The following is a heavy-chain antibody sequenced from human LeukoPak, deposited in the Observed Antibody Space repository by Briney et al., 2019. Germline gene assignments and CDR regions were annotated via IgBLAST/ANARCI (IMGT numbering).Heavy chain of an antibody. CDR3: ARDNDSSGYSTGPVDY. D-gene: IGHD3-22*01. V-gene: IGHV3-33*01. J-gene: IGHJ4*02. CDR1: GFTFSSYG. Sequence: GGSLRLSCAASGFTFSSYGMHWVRQAPGKGLEWVAVIWYDGSNKYYADSVKGRFNISRDNSKNTLYLQMNSLRAEDTAVYYCARDNDSSGYSTGPVDYWGQGTLVTVSS. CDR2: IWYDGSNK.